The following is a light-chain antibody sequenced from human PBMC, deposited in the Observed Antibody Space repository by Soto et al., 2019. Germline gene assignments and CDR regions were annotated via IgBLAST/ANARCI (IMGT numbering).Light chain of an antibody. CDR1: QNIGTY. V-gene: IGKV3-20*01. CDR2: GAS. Sequence: EIVLTQSPATLSLSPCERATLSCRASQNIGTYLAWYQQKPGQAPRFLIYGASSRATDIPDRFSGSGSGTDFTLTISRLEPEDFAVYYCQHYGSSPITFGQGTRLEIK. CDR3: QHYGSSPIT. J-gene: IGKJ5*01.